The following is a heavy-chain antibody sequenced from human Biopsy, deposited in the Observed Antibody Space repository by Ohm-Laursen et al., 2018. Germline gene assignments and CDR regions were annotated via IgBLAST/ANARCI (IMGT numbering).Heavy chain of an antibody. CDR1: GDSISSSY. Sequence: GTLSLTCTVSGDSISSSYWSWIRQPPGKGLQWIGYVYYTGSTDYNPSLQSRVTISVDTSKNHFSLRLRSVTPADTAIYYCARDRGYYSDRTVPGYFDLWGRGTLVTVSS. D-gene: IGHD3-22*01. V-gene: IGHV4-59*01. CDR2: VYYTGST. CDR3: ARDRGYYSDRTVPGYFDL. J-gene: IGHJ2*01.